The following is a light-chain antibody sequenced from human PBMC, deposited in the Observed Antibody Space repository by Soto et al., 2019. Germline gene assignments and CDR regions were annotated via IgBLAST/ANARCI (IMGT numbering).Light chain of an antibody. CDR2: GAS. Sequence: EIVLTQSPGTVSFSPGERATLSCMASQSLTNNYFAWYQQKPGRAPRLLIYGASSRATGIPDRFSGSGSGTDFTLTISRLEPEDFAVYYCQQYDSSPKTFGQGPKVDIK. J-gene: IGKJ1*01. V-gene: IGKV3-20*01. CDR3: QQYDSSPKT. CDR1: QSLTNNY.